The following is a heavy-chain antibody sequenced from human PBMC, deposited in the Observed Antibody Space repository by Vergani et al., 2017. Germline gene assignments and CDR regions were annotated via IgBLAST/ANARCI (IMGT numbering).Heavy chain of an antibody. D-gene: IGHD2-2*01. Sequence: QVQLQESGPGLVKPSETLSLTCTVSGGSISSYYWSWIRQPPGKGLEWIGYIYYSGSTNYNPSLKSRVTISVDTSKKQFSLKLSSVTAADTAVYYCAKVVVPAAMLVDYYYMDVWGKGTTVTVSS. V-gene: IGHV4-59*01. CDR3: AKVVVPAAMLVDYYYMDV. CDR1: GGSISSYY. J-gene: IGHJ6*03. CDR2: IYYSGST.